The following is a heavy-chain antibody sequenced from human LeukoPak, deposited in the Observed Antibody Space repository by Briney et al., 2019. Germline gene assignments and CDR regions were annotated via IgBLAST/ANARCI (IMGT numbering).Heavy chain of an antibody. CDR1: GGSISSYY. CDR3: ARDPTTSSYWFFDL. CDR2: IYYSGST. J-gene: IGHJ2*01. D-gene: IGHD1-7*01. V-gene: IGHV4-59*01. Sequence: PSETLSLPCTVSGGSISSYYWRWIRQPPGKGLEWIGYIYYSGSTNYNPSLKSRVTISVDTSKNHFSLKLSSVTAADTAVYYCARDPTTSSYWFFDLWGRGILVTVSS.